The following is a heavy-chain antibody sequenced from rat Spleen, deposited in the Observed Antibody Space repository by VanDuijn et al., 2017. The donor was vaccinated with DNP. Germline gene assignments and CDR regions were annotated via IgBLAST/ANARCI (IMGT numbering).Heavy chain of an antibody. CDR1: GFIFSNYW. CDR2: ITNTGGGT. V-gene: IGHV5-31*01. J-gene: IGHJ2*01. Sequence: EVQLVESGGGPVQPGRSLKLSCVASGFIFSNYWMTWIRQAPGKGLEWVASITNTGGGTYYPDSVKGRFTISRDNAENTVYLQMNSLRSEDTATYYCAKGYGYKFDYWGQGVMVTVSS. D-gene: IGHD1-9*01. CDR3: AKGYGYKFDY.